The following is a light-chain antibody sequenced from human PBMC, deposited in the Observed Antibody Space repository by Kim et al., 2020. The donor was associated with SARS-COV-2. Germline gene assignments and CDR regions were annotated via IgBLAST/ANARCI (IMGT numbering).Light chain of an antibody. V-gene: IGKV1-16*02. CDR1: QGISNY. CDR2: AAS. Sequence: DIQLTQSPSSLSASVGDRVTITCRASQGISNYLAWFQQETGKAPKFLIYAASSLQSAVPSKFSGSGSDTDFTLTISSLQPEDFATYCCRQYKSFPPVYIFGQGTKLEI. CDR3: RQYKSFPPVYI. J-gene: IGKJ2*01.